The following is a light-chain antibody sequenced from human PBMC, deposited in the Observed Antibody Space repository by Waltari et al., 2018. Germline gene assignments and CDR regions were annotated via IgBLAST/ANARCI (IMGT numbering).Light chain of an antibody. V-gene: IGLV2-14*01. CDR1: SSDIGGYNY. Sequence: QSALTQPASVSGSSGQSITISCTGTSSDIGGYNYVSWYQHHPGKAPNPVIYEVSKLPSGVSNRFSGSKSGNTAALTISGLQAEDEADYYCSSYTSNSRVFGAGTKLTVL. CDR2: EVS. J-gene: IGLJ3*02. CDR3: SSYTSNSRV.